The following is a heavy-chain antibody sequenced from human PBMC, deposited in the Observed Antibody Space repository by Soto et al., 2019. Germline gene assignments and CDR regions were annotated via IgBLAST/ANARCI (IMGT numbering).Heavy chain of an antibody. Sequence: ASVKVSCKASGGTFSSYAISWVRQAPGQGLEWMGGIIPIFGTANYAQKFQGRVTITADESTSTAYMELSSLRSEDTAVYYCARGLQLISITMVRGRPEHQPFDYWGQGTLVTVSS. CDR3: ARGLQLISITMVRGRPEHQPFDY. CDR2: IIPIFGTA. J-gene: IGHJ4*02. D-gene: IGHD3-10*01. V-gene: IGHV1-69*13. CDR1: GGTFSSYA.